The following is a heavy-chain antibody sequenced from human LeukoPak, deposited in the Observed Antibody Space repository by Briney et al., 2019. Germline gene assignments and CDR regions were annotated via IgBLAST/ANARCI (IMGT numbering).Heavy chain of an antibody. CDR2: IYHSGST. D-gene: IGHD6-13*01. CDR1: GGSISSSVW. V-gene: IGHV4-4*02. CDR3: ARGIQYSRSSFNFDY. Sequence: SETLSVTCAVSGGSISSSVWWSWVRQPPGKGLEWIGEIYHSGSTNYNPSLKSRVTISVDKSKNQFSLRLSSVTAADTAVYYCARGIQYSRSSFNFDYWGQGTLVTVSS. J-gene: IGHJ4*02.